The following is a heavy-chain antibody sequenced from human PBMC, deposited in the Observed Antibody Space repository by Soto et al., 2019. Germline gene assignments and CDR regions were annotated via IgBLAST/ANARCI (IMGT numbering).Heavy chain of an antibody. J-gene: IGHJ6*02. CDR1: GFTFSSYG. CDR3: AKDRYCGGDCYPISYYYGMDV. CDR2: ISYDGSNK. V-gene: IGHV3-30*18. D-gene: IGHD2-21*02. Sequence: GGSLRLSCAASGFTFSSYGMHWVRQAPGKGLEWVAVISYDGSNKYYADSVKGRFTISRDNSKNTLYLQMNSLRAEDTAVYYCAKDRYCGGDCYPISYYYGMDVWGQGTTVTVSS.